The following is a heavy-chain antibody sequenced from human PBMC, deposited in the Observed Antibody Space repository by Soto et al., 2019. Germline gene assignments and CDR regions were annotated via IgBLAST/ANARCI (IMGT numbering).Heavy chain of an antibody. CDR2: SNHVGNT. CDR1: GGSFSGYY. Sequence: QVQLQQWGAGLLKPSETLSLTCAVYGGSFSGYYWSWIRQPPGKGLEWIGESNHVGNTNYNPSLKSXXTXSXXPSKNPFSLRLTSVTAADTAVYYCARVLIAGVTTDWGQGTLVIVSS. CDR3: ARVLIAGVTTD. D-gene: IGHD5-18*01. V-gene: IGHV4-34*01. J-gene: IGHJ4*02.